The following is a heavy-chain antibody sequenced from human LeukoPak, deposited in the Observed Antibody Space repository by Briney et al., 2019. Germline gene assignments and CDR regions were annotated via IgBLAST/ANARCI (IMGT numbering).Heavy chain of an antibody. V-gene: IGHV3-23*01. CDR1: GFTFSSYA. J-gene: IGHJ4*02. Sequence: GGSLRLSCAASGFTFSSYAMNWVRQTPGKGLEWVSSISGSGDSTFYADSVKGRFSISRDNSKNTLYLQVNGLRTEDTAVYYCAKDRLLNCRGDCYIFDYWGQGTVVTVSS. CDR2: ISGSGDST. D-gene: IGHD2-21*02. CDR3: AKDRLLNCRGDCYIFDY.